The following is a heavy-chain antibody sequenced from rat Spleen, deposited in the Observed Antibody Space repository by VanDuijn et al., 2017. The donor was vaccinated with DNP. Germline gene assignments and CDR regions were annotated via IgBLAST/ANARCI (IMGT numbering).Heavy chain of an antibody. CDR3: AKGPNYGGWSDYFDY. Sequence: EVQLVESGGGPVQPGRSLKLSCAASGFTFSNYDMAWVRQAPGKGLEWIGQINKDSSTINYNPSLKEKITISRDKAQNTLYLQMSKLGSEDTAIYYCAKGPNYGGWSDYFDYWGQGVMVTVSS. J-gene: IGHJ2*01. D-gene: IGHD1-11*01. CDR1: GFTFSNYD. V-gene: IGHV4-2*01. CDR2: INKDSSTI.